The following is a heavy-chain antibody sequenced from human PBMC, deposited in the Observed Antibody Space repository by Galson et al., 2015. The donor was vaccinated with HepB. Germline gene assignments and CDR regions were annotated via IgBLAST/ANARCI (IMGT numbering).Heavy chain of an antibody. V-gene: IGHV3-30*18. Sequence: SLRLSCAASGFTFSNYGMHWVRQAPGKGLEWVAVISYDGSNKYYADSVKGRFTISRDNSKNTLYLQMNSLRPEDTAVYYCAKGWGYSGSAGPDYWGQGTVVTVSS. CDR2: ISYDGSNK. J-gene: IGHJ4*02. D-gene: IGHD1-26*01. CDR1: GFTFSNYG. CDR3: AKGWGYSGSAGPDY.